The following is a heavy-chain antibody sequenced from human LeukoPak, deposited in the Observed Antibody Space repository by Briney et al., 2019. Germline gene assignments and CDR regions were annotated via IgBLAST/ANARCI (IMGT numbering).Heavy chain of an antibody. CDR2: INPNSGGT. J-gene: IGHJ4*02. V-gene: IGHV1-2*02. CDR3: ARVAYSGSYPIYYFDY. CDR1: GYTFTVCY. D-gene: IGHD1-26*01. Sequence: ASVTVSCTASGYTFTVCYMHWVRQAPGQGREWMGWINPNSGGTGYAQKFQGRVTMTRNTSISTAYMELSSLRSEDTAVYYCARVAYSGSYPIYYFDYWGQGTLVTVSS.